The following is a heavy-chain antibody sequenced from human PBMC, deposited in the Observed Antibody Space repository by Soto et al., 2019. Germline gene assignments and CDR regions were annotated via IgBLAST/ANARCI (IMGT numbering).Heavy chain of an antibody. V-gene: IGHV3-23*01. Sequence: GSLRLSCAASGFTFSSYAMSWVRQAPGKGLEWVSAISGSGGSTYYADSVKGRFTISRDNSKNTLYLQMNSLRAEDTAVYYCAKDPRRYMVRGVRSCRVAFDIWGQGTMVTVSS. CDR1: GFTFSSYA. CDR2: ISGSGGST. J-gene: IGHJ3*02. D-gene: IGHD3-10*01. CDR3: AKDPRRYMVRGVRSCRVAFDI.